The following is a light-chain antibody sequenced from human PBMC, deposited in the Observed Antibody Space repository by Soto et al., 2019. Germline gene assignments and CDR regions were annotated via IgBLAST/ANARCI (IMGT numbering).Light chain of an antibody. J-gene: IGKJ4*01. Sequence: QMTQSPSSLSASVGDRVTIICRASQSIANYLNWYQQKPGKAPSLLIYSASTLQSGVPSRFSGSGSGTDFTLTISSLQPEDFATYFCQQTYSAPPTFGGGTKVEIK. CDR1: QSIANY. V-gene: IGKV1-39*01. CDR3: QQTYSAPPT. CDR2: SAS.